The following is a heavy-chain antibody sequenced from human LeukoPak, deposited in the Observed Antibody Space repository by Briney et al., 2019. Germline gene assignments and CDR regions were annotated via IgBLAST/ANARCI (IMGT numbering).Heavy chain of an antibody. V-gene: IGHV3-23*01. CDR1: GFTVSSNY. Sequence: GGSLRLSCAASGFTVSSNYMSWVRQAPGKGLEWASTIRSNGDTAYNADSVRGRFAISRDNSKNALFLQMNSLRVEDTAIYYCAKGQELDDGVFDSWGQGTLVTVSS. CDR2: IRSNGDTA. CDR3: AKGQELDDGVFDS. D-gene: IGHD1-1*01. J-gene: IGHJ4*02.